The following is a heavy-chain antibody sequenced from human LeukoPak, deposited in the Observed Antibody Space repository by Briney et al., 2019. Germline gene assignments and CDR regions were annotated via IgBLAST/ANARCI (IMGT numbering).Heavy chain of an antibody. Sequence: GGSLRLSCVASGFTFSTCTMNWVRQAPGKGLEWVSYISSGSSTIYYADSVKGRFTISRDNAKNSLYLQMNSLRDEDTAVYYCARGGTRYYYDSSGYYKSNWFDPWGQGTLVTVSS. V-gene: IGHV3-48*02. J-gene: IGHJ5*02. CDR3: ARGGTRYYYDSSGYYKSNWFDP. CDR2: ISSGSSTI. CDR1: GFTFSTCT. D-gene: IGHD3-22*01.